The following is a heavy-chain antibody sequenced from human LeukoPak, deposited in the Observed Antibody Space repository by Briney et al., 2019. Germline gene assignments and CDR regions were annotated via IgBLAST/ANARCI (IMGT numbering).Heavy chain of an antibody. V-gene: IGHV4-59*11. Sequence: SETLSLTCTVSGDSISSHYWSWIRQPPGKEPEWIGYIYYSGSTNYNPSLKSRVTMSVDTSKNQFSLKLTSVTAADTALYYCARGYSSSSYYFDHWGPGILVTVSS. CDR2: IYYSGST. D-gene: IGHD6-6*01. J-gene: IGHJ4*02. CDR1: GDSISSHY. CDR3: ARGYSSSSYYFDH.